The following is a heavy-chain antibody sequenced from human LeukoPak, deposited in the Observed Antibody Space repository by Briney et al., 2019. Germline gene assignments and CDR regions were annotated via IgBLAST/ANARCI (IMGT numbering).Heavy chain of an antibody. CDR1: GFTFSSYG. J-gene: IGHJ3*02. D-gene: IGHD6-19*01. V-gene: IGHV3-30*02. Sequence: GGSLRLSCAASGFTFSSYGMHWVRQAPGKGLEWVAFIRYDGGNKYYADSVKGRFTISRDNSKNTLYLQMNSLRAEDTAVYYCAKDRNGWAIDIWGQGTMVTVSS. CDR2: IRYDGGNK. CDR3: AKDRNGWAIDI.